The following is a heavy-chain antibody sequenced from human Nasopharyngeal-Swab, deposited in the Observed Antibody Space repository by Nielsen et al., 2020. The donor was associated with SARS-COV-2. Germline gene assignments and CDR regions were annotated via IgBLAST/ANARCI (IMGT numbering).Heavy chain of an antibody. D-gene: IGHD3-16*01. CDR3: ARVWGDGNRAPTYFDY. CDR1: GFTFRDYS. V-gene: IGHV3-48*02. CDR2: ISSGATTI. Sequence: GESLKISCAASGFTFRDYSMNWVRQAPGQGLEWVSYISSGATTIYYADSVKGRFSISRDNGRNSLDLQMSSLRDEDTAVYYCARVWGDGNRAPTYFDYWGPGILVTVSS. J-gene: IGHJ4*02.